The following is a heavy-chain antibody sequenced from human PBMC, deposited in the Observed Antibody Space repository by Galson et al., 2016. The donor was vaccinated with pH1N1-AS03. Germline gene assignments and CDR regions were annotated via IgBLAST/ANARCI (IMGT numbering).Heavy chain of an antibody. CDR2: MSYDGTTT. CDR1: GFIFTHYS. D-gene: IGHD6-13*01. J-gene: IGHJ3*02. V-gene: IGHV3-30-3*01. CDR3: AREEGGFGSNWLQTDAFDI. Sequence: SLRLSCAASGFIFTHYSMHWVRQAPGKGLEWVAVMSYDGTTTYYADSVKGRFTISRDNSKNTLYLQMTSLRTEDTALYDCAREEGGFGSNWLQTDAFDIWGQGTMVTVSS.